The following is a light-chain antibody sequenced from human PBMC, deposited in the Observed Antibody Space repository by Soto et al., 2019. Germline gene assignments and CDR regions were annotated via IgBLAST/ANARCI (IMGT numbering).Light chain of an antibody. CDR3: QQSSNWPPEIT. V-gene: IGKV3-11*01. CDR2: DAS. Sequence: EIVSTQPPASPSLSPGERATLSCSASQSVPRNLAWYQQRPGQAPRLLIYDASSRATGIPDRFSGSGSGTDFILTISSLLPEDFAVYYCQQSSNWPPEITFGQGTRLEIK. J-gene: IGKJ5*01. CDR1: QSVPRN.